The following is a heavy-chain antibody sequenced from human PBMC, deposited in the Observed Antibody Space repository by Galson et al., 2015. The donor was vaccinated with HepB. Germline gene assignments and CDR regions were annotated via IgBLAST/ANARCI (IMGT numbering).Heavy chain of an antibody. V-gene: IGHV3-20*04. CDR3: ARAFGYDSSGPLGPFDY. CDR1: GFTFDDYG. CDR2: INWNGGST. J-gene: IGHJ4*02. D-gene: IGHD3-22*01. Sequence: SLRLSCAASGFTFDDYGMSWVRQAPGKGLEWVSGINWNGGSTGYADSVKGRFTISRDNAKNSLYLQMNSLRAEDTALYYCARAFGYDSSGPLGPFDYWGQGTLVTVSS.